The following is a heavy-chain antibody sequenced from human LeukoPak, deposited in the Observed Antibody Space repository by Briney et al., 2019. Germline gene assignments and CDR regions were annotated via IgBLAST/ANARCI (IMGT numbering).Heavy chain of an antibody. CDR1: GGSISSYY. CDR3: ARVTGYMTEDYFDY. Sequence: SETLSLTCTVSGGSISSYYWSWIRQPPGKGLEWIGYMYYSGSPNYNPSLKSRVTMSVDTSKNQFSLRLSSVTAADTAVYYCARVTGYMTEDYFDYWGQGTLITVSS. J-gene: IGHJ4*02. D-gene: IGHD6-13*01. CDR2: MYYSGSP. V-gene: IGHV4-59*01.